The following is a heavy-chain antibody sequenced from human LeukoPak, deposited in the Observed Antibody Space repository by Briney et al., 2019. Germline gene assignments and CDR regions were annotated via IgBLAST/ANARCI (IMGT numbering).Heavy chain of an antibody. CDR3: ASSAGSGDAFDI. CDR2: IIPILGIA. Sequence: SVKVSCKASGGTFSSYAISWVRQAPGQGLEWMGRIIPILGIANYAQKFQGRVTITADKSTSTAYMELSSLRSEDTAVYYCASSAGSGDAFDIWGQGTMVTVSS. J-gene: IGHJ3*02. V-gene: IGHV1-69*04. D-gene: IGHD6-13*01. CDR1: GGTFSSYA.